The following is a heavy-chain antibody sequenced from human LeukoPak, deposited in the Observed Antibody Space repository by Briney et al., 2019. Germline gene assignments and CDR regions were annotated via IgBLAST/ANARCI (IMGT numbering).Heavy chain of an antibody. CDR1: GGSISSGGYS. CDR2: IYHSGST. Sequence: SQTLSLTCAVSGGSISSGGYSWSWIRQPPGKGLEWIGYIYHSGSTYYNPSLKSRVTMSVDRSKNQFSLKLSSVTAADTAVYYCARGVEAVYFDYWGQGTLVTVSS. CDR3: ARGVEAVYFDY. D-gene: IGHD3-10*01. J-gene: IGHJ4*02. V-gene: IGHV4-30-2*01.